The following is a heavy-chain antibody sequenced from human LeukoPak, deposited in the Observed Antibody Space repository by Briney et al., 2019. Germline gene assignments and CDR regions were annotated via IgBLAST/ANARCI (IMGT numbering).Heavy chain of an antibody. Sequence: GASVKVSCKASGGTFSSYAISWVRQAPGQGLEWMGGIIPIFGTADYAQKFQGRVTITADESTSTAYMELSSLRSEDTAVYYCASSSYEDYGDYYYYGIDVWGQGTTVTVSS. CDR1: GGTFSSYA. D-gene: IGHD4-17*01. CDR3: ASSSYEDYGDYYYYGIDV. CDR2: IIPIFGTA. J-gene: IGHJ6*02. V-gene: IGHV1-69*13.